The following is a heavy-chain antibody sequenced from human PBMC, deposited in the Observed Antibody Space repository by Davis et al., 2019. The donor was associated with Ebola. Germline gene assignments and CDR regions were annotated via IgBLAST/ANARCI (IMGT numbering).Heavy chain of an antibody. CDR1: GYAFTSYG. CDR2: ISAYNGNT. V-gene: IGHV1-18*01. J-gene: IGHJ1*01. CDR3: ARDYGDYPEYFQH. Sequence: ASVNVSCKASGYAFTSYGITWVRQAPGQGLEWMGWISAYNGNTNYAQKLQGRVTMTTDTSTSTAYMELRSLRSDDTAVYYCARDYGDYPEYFQHWGQGTLVTVSS. D-gene: IGHD4-17*01.